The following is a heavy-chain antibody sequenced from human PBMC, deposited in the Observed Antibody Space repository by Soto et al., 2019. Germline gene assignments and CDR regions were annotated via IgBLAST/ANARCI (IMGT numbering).Heavy chain of an antibody. J-gene: IGHJ6*02. D-gene: IGHD6-19*01. CDR3: ARLPGPLVAVLYIYPLDGREAMSDVDV. Sequence: QMQLVESGGGVVQPGGSLRLSCAASGFTFNYYPMHWVRQAPGKGLEWVAVVSFDGSNKYYADSVKGRFTSSKDNSKNTLYLQMNSLSREDTAVYYCARLPGPLVAVLYIYPLDGREAMSDVDVWGQGTTVTVSS. V-gene: IGHV3-30-3*01. CDR1: GFTFNYYP. CDR2: VSFDGSNK.